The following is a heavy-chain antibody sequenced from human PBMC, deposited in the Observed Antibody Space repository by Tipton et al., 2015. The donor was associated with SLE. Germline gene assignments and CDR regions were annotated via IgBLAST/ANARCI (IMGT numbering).Heavy chain of an antibody. J-gene: IGHJ4*02. CDR2: IRSKAYGGTT. V-gene: IGHV3-49*03. Sequence: SLRLSCPASGFTFGDYAMSWFRQAPGKGLEWVGFIRSKAYGGTTEYAASVKGRFTISRDDSKNTLYLQMNSLKTEDTAVYYCTTALIGLNYWGQGTLVTVSS. CDR1: GFTFGDYA. D-gene: IGHD2-8*01. CDR3: TTALIGLNY.